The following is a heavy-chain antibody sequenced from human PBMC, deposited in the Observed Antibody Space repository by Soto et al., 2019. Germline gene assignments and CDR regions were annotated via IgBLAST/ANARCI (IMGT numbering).Heavy chain of an antibody. Sequence: SEILSLTCAVYGESFSNHYWTWIRQSPGKGLEWVGEINYSGSTRYNWSLGSRVTISVDTSKNQFSLMVTSVTAEDTAVYYCARGVVYRDVGLAYGMDVWGQGTTVTVSS. D-gene: IGHD3-22*01. CDR1: GESFSNHY. CDR3: ARGVVYRDVGLAYGMDV. CDR2: INYSGST. J-gene: IGHJ6*02. V-gene: IGHV4-34*01.